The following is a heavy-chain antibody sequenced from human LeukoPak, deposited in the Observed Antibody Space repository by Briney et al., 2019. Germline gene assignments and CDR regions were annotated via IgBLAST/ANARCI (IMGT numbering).Heavy chain of an antibody. CDR3: AELGITMIGGV. CDR2: ISGSGGST. CDR1: GFTFSSYG. D-gene: IGHD3-10*02. V-gene: IGHV3-23*01. Sequence: GGSLRPSCAASGFTFSSYGMSWVRQAPGKGLEWVSAISGSGGSTYYADSVKGRFTVSRDNSKNTLYLQMNSLRAEDTAVYYCAELGITMIGGVWGKGTTVTISS. J-gene: IGHJ6*04.